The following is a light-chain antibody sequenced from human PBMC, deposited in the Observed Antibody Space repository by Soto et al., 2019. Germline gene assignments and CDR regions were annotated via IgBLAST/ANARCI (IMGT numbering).Light chain of an antibody. J-gene: IGKJ4*01. Sequence: DIQMTQSPSSVSAFVGDRVAITCRARHDIARWLAWYQQQPGKAPRLLIYAASSVQSGVPTRFSGSGSGTDFTRTITNLQPEESAGYDCQQLKGFPLTFGGGTKVPIK. CDR3: QQLKGFPLT. CDR1: HDIARW. CDR2: AAS. V-gene: IGKV1-12*01.